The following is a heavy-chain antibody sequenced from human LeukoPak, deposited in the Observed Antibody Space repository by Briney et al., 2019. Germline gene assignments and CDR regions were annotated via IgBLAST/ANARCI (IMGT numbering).Heavy chain of an antibody. CDR2: IFYSGST. J-gene: IGHJ4*02. Sequence: SETLSLTCTVSGGSISTYYWSWIRQPPGKGLEWIGYIFYSGSTNYNPSLKSRVTMSVDTSKNQFSLKLSSVTAADTAVYYCAREVGDYPDYWGQGTLVTVSS. CDR3: AREVGDYPDY. D-gene: IGHD1-26*01. V-gene: IGHV4-59*12. CDR1: GGSISTYY.